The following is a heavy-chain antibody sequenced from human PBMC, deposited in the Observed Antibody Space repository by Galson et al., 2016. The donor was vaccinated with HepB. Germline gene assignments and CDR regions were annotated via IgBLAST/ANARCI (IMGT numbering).Heavy chain of an antibody. Sequence: SETLSLTCAVSGGSITPYYWHWIRQPPGKGLEWIGEIYHSGGTNYNPSLKSRVTMSVDKSKNQFSLKLNSVTAADTAVYYCARVHYDILTGGDYYFDCWGQGTLVTVSS. CDR2: IYHSGGT. D-gene: IGHD3-9*01. J-gene: IGHJ4*02. V-gene: IGHV4-34*01. CDR1: GGSITPYY. CDR3: ARVHYDILTGGDYYFDC.